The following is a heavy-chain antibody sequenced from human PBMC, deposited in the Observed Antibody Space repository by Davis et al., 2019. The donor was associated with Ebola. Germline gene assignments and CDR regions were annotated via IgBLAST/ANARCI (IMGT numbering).Heavy chain of an antibody. V-gene: IGHV5-51*01. CDR1: GYSFTSYW. Sequence: GESLKISCKDSGYSFTSYWIGWVRQMPGKGLEWMGIIYPGDSDTRYSPSFQGQVTISADKSISTAYLQWSSLKASDTAMYYCARVYCSGGSCYSFDYWGQGTLVTVSS. D-gene: IGHD2-15*01. J-gene: IGHJ4*02. CDR3: ARVYCSGGSCYSFDY. CDR2: IYPGDSDT.